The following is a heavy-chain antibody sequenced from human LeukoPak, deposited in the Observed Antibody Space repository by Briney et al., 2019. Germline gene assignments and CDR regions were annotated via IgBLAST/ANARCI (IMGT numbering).Heavy chain of an antibody. CDR3: ARTSDYYYYGMDV. CDR2: IYSGGST. CDR1: GFTFSSYA. Sequence: GGSLRLSCAASGFTFSSYAMSWVRQAPGKGLEWVSVIYSGGSTYYADSVKGRFTISRDNSKNTLYLQMNSLRAEDTAVYYCARTSDYYYYGMDVWGKGTTVTVSS. J-gene: IGHJ6*04. V-gene: IGHV3-53*01.